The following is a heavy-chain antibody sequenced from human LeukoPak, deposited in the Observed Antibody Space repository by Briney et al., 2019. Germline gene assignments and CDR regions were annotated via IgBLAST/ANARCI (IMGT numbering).Heavy chain of an antibody. CDR3: ARFRSGTWYFDY. Sequence: SETLSLTCTVSGGSISSNYWSWIRQPPGKGLEWIGYIYYSGSTNYNPSLKSRVTISVDTSKNQFSLKLSSMTAADTAVYYCARFRSGTWYFDYWGQGTLVTVSS. CDR2: IYYSGST. V-gene: IGHV4-59*01. CDR1: GGSISSNY. D-gene: IGHD3-10*01. J-gene: IGHJ4*02.